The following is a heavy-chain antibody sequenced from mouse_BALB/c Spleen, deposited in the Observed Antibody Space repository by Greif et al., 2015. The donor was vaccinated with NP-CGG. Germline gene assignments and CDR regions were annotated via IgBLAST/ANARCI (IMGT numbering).Heavy chain of an antibody. CDR3: ARILTDDYAMDY. CDR1: GFTFSSFG. D-gene: IGHD3-2*01. J-gene: IGHJ4*01. Sequence: EVMLVESGGGLVQPGGSRKLSCAASGFTFSSFGMHWVRQAPEKGLEWVAYISSGSSTIYYADTVKGRFTISRDNPKNTLFLQMTSLRSEDTAMYYCARILTDDYAMDYWGQGTSVTVSS. CDR2: ISSGSSTI. V-gene: IGHV5-17*02.